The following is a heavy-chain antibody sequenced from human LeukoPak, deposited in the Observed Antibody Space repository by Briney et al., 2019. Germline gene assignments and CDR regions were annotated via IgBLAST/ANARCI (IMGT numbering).Heavy chain of an antibody. CDR1: GFTLSSYW. CDR2: INPDGSRT. CDR3: AKDLHTSSSLVPFDY. J-gene: IGHJ4*02. V-gene: IGHV3-74*01. Sequence: GGSLRLSCAASGFTLSSYWIHWVRQAPGEGLVWVSRINPDGSRTDYADSVKGRFTISRDNTKNTVDLQMNSLRAEDTAVYYCAKDLHTSSSLVPFDYWGQRTLVAVSS. D-gene: IGHD6-6*01.